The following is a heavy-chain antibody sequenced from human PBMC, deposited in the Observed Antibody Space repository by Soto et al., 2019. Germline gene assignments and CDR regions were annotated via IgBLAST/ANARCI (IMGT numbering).Heavy chain of an antibody. V-gene: IGHV1-3*01. CDR1: GYTFSAYT. CDR2: INAGSGNT. J-gene: IGHJ3*02. CDR3: ARDTETLGPRANDALVI. Sequence: QAQLEQSGAEMKKPGASVKVSCEATGYTFSAYTMNWVRQAPGQRLEWMGWINAGSGNTKYSQNFKGRVSITRDASASTVYMELTGLTSEDTAVYYCARDTETLGPRANDALVIWGQGTMVTVSS. D-gene: IGHD3-3*02.